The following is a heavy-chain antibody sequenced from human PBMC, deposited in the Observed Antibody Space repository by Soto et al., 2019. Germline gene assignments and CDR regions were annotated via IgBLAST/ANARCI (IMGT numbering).Heavy chain of an antibody. V-gene: IGHV4-34*01. CDR3: ARAEGGYVGFYYYYGMDV. CDR2: INHSGST. Sequence: SETLSLTCAVYGGSFSGYYWSWIRQPPGKGLEWIGEINHSGSTNYNPSLKSRVTISVDTSKNQFSLKLGSVNAADTAVYYCARAEGGYVGFYYYYGMDVWGQGTTVTVSS. CDR1: GGSFSGYY. J-gene: IGHJ6*02. D-gene: IGHD5-12*01.